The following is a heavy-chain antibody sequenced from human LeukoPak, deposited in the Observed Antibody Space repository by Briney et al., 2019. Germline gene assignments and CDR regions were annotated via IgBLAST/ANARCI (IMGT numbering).Heavy chain of an antibody. D-gene: IGHD2-2*01. CDR1: GYTFTSYG. CDR3: ARIVVVPAAMPRGSEADY. V-gene: IGHV1-18*01. Sequence: GASVTVSCKASGYTFTSYGISWVRQAPGQGLEWMGWISAYNGNTNYAQKLQGRVTMTTDTSTSTAYMELRSLRSDDTAVYYCARIVVVPAAMPRGSEADYWGQGTLVTVSS. J-gene: IGHJ4*02. CDR2: ISAYNGNT.